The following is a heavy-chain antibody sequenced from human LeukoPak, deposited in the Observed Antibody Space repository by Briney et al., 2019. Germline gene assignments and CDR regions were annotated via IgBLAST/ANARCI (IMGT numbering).Heavy chain of an antibody. D-gene: IGHD3-3*01. CDR3: ARVRITIFGVVTTGAFDI. Sequence: PSETLSLTCAVYGGSFSGYYWSWIRQPPGKGLEWIGEINHSGSTNYNPSLKSRVTISVDTSKNQFSLKLSSVTAADTAVYYCARVRITIFGVVTTGAFDIWGQGTMVTVSS. CDR2: INHSGST. V-gene: IGHV4-34*01. J-gene: IGHJ3*02. CDR1: GGSFSGYY.